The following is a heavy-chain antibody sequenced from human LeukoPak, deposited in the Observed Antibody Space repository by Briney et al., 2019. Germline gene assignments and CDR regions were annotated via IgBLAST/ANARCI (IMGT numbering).Heavy chain of an antibody. V-gene: IGHV4-39*07. CDR2: IYYSGST. Sequence: SETLSLTCTVSGGSISSSSYYWGWIRQPPGKGLEWIGSIYYSGSTYYNPSLKSRVTISVDTSKNQFSLKLSSVTAADTAVYYCARGNTVTAAFDYWGQGTLVTVSS. D-gene: IGHD4-17*01. CDR1: GGSISSSSYY. J-gene: IGHJ4*02. CDR3: ARGNTVTAAFDY.